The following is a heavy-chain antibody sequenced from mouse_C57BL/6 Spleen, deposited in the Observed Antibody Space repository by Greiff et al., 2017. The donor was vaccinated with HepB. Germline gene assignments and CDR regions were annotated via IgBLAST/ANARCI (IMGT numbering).Heavy chain of an antibody. CDR1: GYTFTNYW. CDR3: ARSDYYGRSFDY. V-gene: IGHV1-63*01. D-gene: IGHD1-1*01. Sequence: VQLVESGAELVRPGTSVKMSCKASGYTFTNYWIGWAKQRPGHGLEWIGDIYPGGGYTNYNEKFKGKATLTADKSSSTAYMQFSSLTSEDSAIYYCARSDYYGRSFDYWGQGTTLTVSS. J-gene: IGHJ2*01. CDR2: IYPGGGYT.